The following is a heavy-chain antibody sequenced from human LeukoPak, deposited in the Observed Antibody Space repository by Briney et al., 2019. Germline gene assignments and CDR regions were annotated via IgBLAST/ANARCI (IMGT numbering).Heavy chain of an antibody. CDR1: GYTFTGYY. Sequence: ASVKVSCKASGYTFTGYYIHWVRQAPGQGLEWMGWINPNSGGTNYAQKFQGRVTMTRDTSIGTAYMELSRLRSDDTAVYYCARPTVTTGLHCWGQGTLVTVSS. D-gene: IGHD4-11*01. CDR3: ARPTVTTGLHC. V-gene: IGHV1-2*02. J-gene: IGHJ4*02. CDR2: INPNSGGT.